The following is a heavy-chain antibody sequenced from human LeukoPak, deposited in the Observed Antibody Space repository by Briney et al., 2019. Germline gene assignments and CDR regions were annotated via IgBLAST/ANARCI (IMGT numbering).Heavy chain of an antibody. J-gene: IGHJ4*02. CDR2: IYSSGTT. CDR3: ASPGYSSSWYSRFDY. CDR1: GVSISTYY. Sequence: SETLSLTCTVSGVSISTYYWSWIRQPPGKGLEWTGYIYSSGTTNYNPSLKSRVTISIDTSKNQFSLKLSSVTAADTAVYYCASPGYSSSWYSRFDYWGQGTLVTVSS. V-gene: IGHV4-59*08. D-gene: IGHD6-13*01.